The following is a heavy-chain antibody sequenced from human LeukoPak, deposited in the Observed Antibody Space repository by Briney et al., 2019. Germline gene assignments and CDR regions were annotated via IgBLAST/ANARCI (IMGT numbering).Heavy chain of an antibody. Sequence: GRSLRLSCVASGFTFSSYAMHWVRQAPGKGLVWVSRIKSDGITITYADSVKGRFTISRDNAKNTLYLQMNSLRAEDTAVYYCLRDLNWSLDQWGQGTLVTVSS. CDR1: GFTFSSYA. CDR2: IKSDGITI. J-gene: IGHJ4*02. D-gene: IGHD1-20*01. CDR3: LRDLNWSLDQ. V-gene: IGHV3-74*01.